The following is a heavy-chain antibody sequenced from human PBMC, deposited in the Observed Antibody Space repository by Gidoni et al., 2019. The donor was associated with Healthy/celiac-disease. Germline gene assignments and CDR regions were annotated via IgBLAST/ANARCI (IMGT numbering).Heavy chain of an antibody. V-gene: IGHV3-9*01. Sequence: EVQLVESGGGLVQPGRSLRLSCAASGFTFDDYAMHWFRQAPGKGLEWVLGISWNSGRIGYADTVKGRFTISRDNAKNSLYLQMNSLRAEDTALYYCAKAPYSSSWYDWFDPWGQGTLVTVSS. CDR2: ISWNSGRI. D-gene: IGHD6-13*01. J-gene: IGHJ5*02. CDR3: AKAPYSSSWYDWFDP. CDR1: GFTFDDYA.